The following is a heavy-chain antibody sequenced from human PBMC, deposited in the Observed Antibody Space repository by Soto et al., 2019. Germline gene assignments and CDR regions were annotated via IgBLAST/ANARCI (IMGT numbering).Heavy chain of an antibody. CDR2: IYPGDSDT. Sequence: PGESLKISCKASGYNFATYWIAWVRQMPGKGLEYMGIIYPGDSDTKYSPPYQGQVTISVDKSISTAYLQWNSLKASDTAIYFCARSRDFFEASGFDNWGRGTLVTVSS. CDR3: ARSRDFFEASGFDN. CDR1: GYNFATYW. V-gene: IGHV5-51*01. D-gene: IGHD3-3*01. J-gene: IGHJ4*02.